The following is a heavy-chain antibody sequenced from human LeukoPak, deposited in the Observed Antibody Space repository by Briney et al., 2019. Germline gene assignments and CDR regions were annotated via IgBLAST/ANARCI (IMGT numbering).Heavy chain of an antibody. D-gene: IGHD1-7*01. V-gene: IGHV4-4*07. CDR2: IYTSGST. CDR1: GGSISSYY. Sequence: PSETLSLTCTVSGGSISSYYWSWIRQPAGKGLEWIGRIYTSGSTNYNPSLKSRVTMSVDTSKNQFSLKLSSVTAADTAVYYCARSGGTTNYYYMDVWGKGTTVTASS. J-gene: IGHJ6*03. CDR3: ARSGGTTNYYYMDV.